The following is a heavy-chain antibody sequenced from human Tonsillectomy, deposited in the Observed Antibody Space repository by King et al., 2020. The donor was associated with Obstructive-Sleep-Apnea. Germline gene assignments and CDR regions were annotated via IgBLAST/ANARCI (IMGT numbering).Heavy chain of an antibody. CDR1: GGSISSYF. CDR2: IYTSGST. J-gene: IGHJ4*02. D-gene: IGHD3-10*01. Sequence: QLQESGPGLVKPSKTLSLMFTVAGGSISSYFWTWIRQPAGRGLEWIRRIYTSGSTNYNPSLNSRVTMSVVMSKNQVSRKLSSVTAADTAVYYCAREGSGSRPFDYWGQGTLVTVSS. V-gene: IGHV4-4*07. CDR3: AREGSGSRPFDY.